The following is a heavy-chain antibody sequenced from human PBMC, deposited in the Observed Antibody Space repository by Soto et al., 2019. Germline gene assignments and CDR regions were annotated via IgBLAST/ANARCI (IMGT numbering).Heavy chain of an antibody. CDR3: ARAGYCTNGVCYPYYYYGMDV. D-gene: IGHD2-8*01. V-gene: IGHV3-30-3*01. CDR1: GFTFSSYA. J-gene: IGHJ6*02. Sequence: LSCAASGFTFSSYAMHWVRQAPGKGLEWVAVISYDGSNKYYADSVKGRFTISRDNSKNTLYLQMNSLRAEDTAVYYCARAGYCTNGVCYPYYYYGMDVWGQGTTVTVSS. CDR2: ISYDGSNK.